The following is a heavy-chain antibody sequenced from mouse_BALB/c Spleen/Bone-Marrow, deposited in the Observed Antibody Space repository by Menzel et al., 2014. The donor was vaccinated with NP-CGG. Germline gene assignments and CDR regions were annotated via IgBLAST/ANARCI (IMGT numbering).Heavy chain of an antibody. D-gene: IGHD1-1*01. CDR1: GYAFTNYL. V-gene: IGHV1-54*01. CDR2: INPGSGGT. J-gene: IGHJ2*01. CDR3: ARGITTGYFDY. Sequence: QVQLQQPGAELVRPGTSVKVSCKASGYAFTNYLIEWVKQRPGQGLEWIGVINPGSGGTNYNEKFKGKATLTADKSSSTAYMQPSSLTSDDSAVYFCARGITTGYFDYWGQGTTLTVSS.